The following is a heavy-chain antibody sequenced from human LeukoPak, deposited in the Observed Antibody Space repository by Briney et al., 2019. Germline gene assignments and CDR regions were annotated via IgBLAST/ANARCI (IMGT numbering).Heavy chain of an antibody. CDR2: IYYSGST. CDR3: ARRITGTTSDSFDY. V-gene: IGHV4-39*01. D-gene: IGHD1-20*01. J-gene: IGHJ4*02. CDR1: GGSINSNSYY. Sequence: PSETLSLTCTVSGGSINSNSYYWGWIRQPPGKGLEWIGSIYYSGSTYYNPSLKSRVTISVDTSKNQFSLMLSSVTAADTAVYYCARRITGTTSDSFDYWGQGTLVTVSS.